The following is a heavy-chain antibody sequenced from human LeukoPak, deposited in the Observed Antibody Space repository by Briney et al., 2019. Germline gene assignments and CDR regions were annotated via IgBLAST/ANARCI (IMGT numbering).Heavy chain of an antibody. J-gene: IGHJ3*02. CDR3: ARAGRPYDSSGYPIRYDAFDI. CDR2: ISTYNGDT. Sequence: ASVKVSCKASGYIFTSYGITWGRQAPGQGLEWMGWISTYNGDTNYAQKLQGRVTMTTDTSTSTSYMELRSLRSDDTAVYYCARAGRPYDSSGYPIRYDAFDIWGQGTMVTVSS. V-gene: IGHV1-18*01. CDR1: GYIFTSYG. D-gene: IGHD3-22*01.